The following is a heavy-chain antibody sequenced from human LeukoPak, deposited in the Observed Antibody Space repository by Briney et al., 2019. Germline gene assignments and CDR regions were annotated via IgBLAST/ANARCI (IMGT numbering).Heavy chain of an antibody. Sequence: ASVKVSCKASGYTFTSYYMHWVRQAPGQGLEWMGRIIPILGIANYAQKFQGRVTITADKSTSTAYMELSSLRSEDTAVYYCASDLTIFGVVPLDYWGQGTLVTVSS. CDR2: IIPILGIA. J-gene: IGHJ4*02. CDR1: GYTFTSYY. V-gene: IGHV1-69*04. D-gene: IGHD3-3*01. CDR3: ASDLTIFGVVPLDY.